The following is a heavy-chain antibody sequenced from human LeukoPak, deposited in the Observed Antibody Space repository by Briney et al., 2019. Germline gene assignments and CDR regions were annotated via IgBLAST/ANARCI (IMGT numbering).Heavy chain of an antibody. CDR2: IYSSGST. CDR1: GGSISSSYYY. D-gene: IGHD4-17*01. V-gene: IGHV4-39*01. J-gene: IGHJ5*02. Sequence: SETLSLTCTVSGGSISSSYYYWGWICQPPGKGLEWIGSIYSSGSTYYNPSLKSRVTISVDTSKNQFSLKLTSVTAADTAVYYYARHYGPWGQGTLVTVSS. CDR3: ARHYGP.